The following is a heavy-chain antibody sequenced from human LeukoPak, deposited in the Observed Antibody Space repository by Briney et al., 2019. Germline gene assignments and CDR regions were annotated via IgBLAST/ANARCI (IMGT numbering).Heavy chain of an antibody. V-gene: IGHV1-2*02. J-gene: IGHJ4*02. CDR1: GYTFTGYY. CDR2: INPNSGGT. CDR3: ARGGYYDSSGYRLLDY. Sequence: ASVKVSCKASGYTFTGYYMHWVRQAPGQGLEWMGWINPNSGGTNYAQKFQDRVTMTRDTSISTAYVELTWLRSDDAAVYYCARGGYYDSSGYRLLDYWGQGTLVTVSS. D-gene: IGHD3-22*01.